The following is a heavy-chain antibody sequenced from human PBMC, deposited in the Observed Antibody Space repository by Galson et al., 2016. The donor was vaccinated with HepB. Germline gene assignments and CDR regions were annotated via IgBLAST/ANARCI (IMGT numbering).Heavy chain of an antibody. Sequence: PALVKPTQTLTLTCTFSGFSLSTSGVLVGWIRQPPGKALGWPALVYWDDDKRLNPSLKGRVTITKDTSKNQVVLTLTNMDPVDTASYYCAHSPNIAAALHWGQGTLVTVSS. V-gene: IGHV2-5*02. J-gene: IGHJ4*02. CDR3: AHSPNIAAALH. CDR2: VYWDDDK. CDR1: GFSLSTSGVL. D-gene: IGHD6-13*01.